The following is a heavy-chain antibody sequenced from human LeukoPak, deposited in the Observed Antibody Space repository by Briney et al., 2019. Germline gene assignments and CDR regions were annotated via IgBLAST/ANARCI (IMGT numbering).Heavy chain of an antibody. CDR2: INPNSGGT. Sequence: ASVRVSFKASGYTFTAYYTHWVRRAPGQGLEWMGRINPNSGGTNYAQKFQGRVTMTRDTSISTAYMELSRLRSDDTAVYYCASGYYDSSDYYPDAFDIWGQGTVVTVSS. CDR1: GYTFTAYY. CDR3: ASGYYDSSDYYPDAFDI. V-gene: IGHV1-2*02. D-gene: IGHD3-22*01. J-gene: IGHJ3*02.